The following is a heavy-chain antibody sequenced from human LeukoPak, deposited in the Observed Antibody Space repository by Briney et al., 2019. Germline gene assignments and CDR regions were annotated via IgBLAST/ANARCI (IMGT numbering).Heavy chain of an antibody. J-gene: IGHJ4*02. CDR2: ISTSSSTI. V-gene: IGHV3-48*02. CDR1: GFTFSSYA. CDR3: ARDYRSSSGWTVDY. Sequence: HSGGSLRLSCAASGFTFSSYAMSWVRQAPGKGLEWVSYISTSSSTIYYADSMKGRFTISRDNAKNSLYLQMNSLRDEDTAVYYCARDYRSSSGWTVDYWGQGTLVTVSS. D-gene: IGHD6-19*01.